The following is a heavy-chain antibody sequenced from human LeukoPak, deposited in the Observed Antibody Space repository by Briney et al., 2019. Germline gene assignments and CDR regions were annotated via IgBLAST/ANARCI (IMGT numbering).Heavy chain of an antibody. CDR2: IYYSGST. CDR1: GGSISSYY. J-gene: IGHJ3*02. V-gene: IGHV4-59*01. D-gene: IGHD3-22*01. CDR3: ARESTDYDSSPRDAFDI. Sequence: PSETLSLTCTVSGGSISSYYWSWIRQPPGKGLEWIGYIYYSGSTNYNPSLTSRVTISVDTSKNQFSLKLSSVTAADTAVYYCARESTDYDSSPRDAFDIWGQGTMVTVSS.